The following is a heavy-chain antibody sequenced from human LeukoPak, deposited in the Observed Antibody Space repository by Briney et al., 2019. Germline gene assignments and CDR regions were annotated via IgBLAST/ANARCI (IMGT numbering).Heavy chain of an antibody. CDR3: ATPRIDY. V-gene: IGHV3-23*01. CDR1: RFTFSNYD. D-gene: IGHD1-14*01. J-gene: IGHJ4*02. CDR2: ISFSGGST. Sequence: GGSLTLSCAASRFTFSNYDMSWVRQAPGQGLEWVSTISFSGGSTFYTASVKGRFTISRDNFKDTVFLQMNSLRVEDTAVYYCATPRIDYWGQGTLVSVSS.